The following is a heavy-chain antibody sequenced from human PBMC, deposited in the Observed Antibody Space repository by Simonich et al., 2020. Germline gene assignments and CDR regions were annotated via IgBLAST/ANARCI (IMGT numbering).Heavy chain of an antibody. CDR2: IKQDGSEK. J-gene: IGHJ6*03. V-gene: IGHV3-7*01. Sequence: EVQLVESGGGLVQPGGSLRLSCAASGFTFSSYWMSWVRQAPGKGLGWVANIKQDGSEKYYVYSVKGRFTISRDNAKNSLYLQMNSLRAEDTAVYYCARDGLGTAYYYYMDVWGKGTTVTVSS. CDR3: ARDGLGTAYYYYMDV. D-gene: IGHD7-27*01. CDR1: GFTFSSYW.